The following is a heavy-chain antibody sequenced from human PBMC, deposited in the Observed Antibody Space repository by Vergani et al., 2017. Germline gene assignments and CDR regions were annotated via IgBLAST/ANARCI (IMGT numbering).Heavy chain of an antibody. CDR3: ARGRRWLQSPGLIGY. CDR2: INHSGST. D-gene: IGHD5-24*01. J-gene: IGHJ4*02. V-gene: IGHV4-34*01. Sequence: QVQLQQWGAGLLKPSETLSLTCAVYGGSFSGYYWSWIRQPPGKGLEWIGEINHSGSTNYNPSLKSRVTISVATCKNQFSLKLSSVTAADTAVYYCARGRRWLQSPGLIGYWGQGTLVTVSS. CDR1: GGSFSGYY.